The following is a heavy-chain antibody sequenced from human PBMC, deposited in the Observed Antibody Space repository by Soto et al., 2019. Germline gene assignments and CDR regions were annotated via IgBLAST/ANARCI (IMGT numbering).Heavy chain of an antibody. D-gene: IGHD3-16*01. J-gene: IGHJ4*02. CDR2: IDYSGST. Sequence: QVQLQESGPGLVKPSETLSLTCTVSGGSISSYYWSWIRQPPGKGLEWIGYIDYSGSTNYNPSLKXRXTXSXXTSQNQFSLKLSSVTAADTAVYYCARAWGENVFDYWGQGTLVTVSS. CDR1: GGSISSYY. CDR3: ARAWGENVFDY. V-gene: IGHV4-59*08.